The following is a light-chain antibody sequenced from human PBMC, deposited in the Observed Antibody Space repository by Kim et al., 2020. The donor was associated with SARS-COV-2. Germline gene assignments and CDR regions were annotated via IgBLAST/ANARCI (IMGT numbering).Light chain of an antibody. CDR2: GAS. Sequence: SWPPGEGATLSCGASEGVSSNLAWYREEPGQAPRLLIYGASTRATGIPARFSGSGSGTEFTLTISSLQSEELAVYYCQQYNTWPNSFGEGTKLEI. V-gene: IGKV3-15*01. CDR3: QQYNTWPNS. J-gene: IGKJ2*01. CDR1: EGVSSN.